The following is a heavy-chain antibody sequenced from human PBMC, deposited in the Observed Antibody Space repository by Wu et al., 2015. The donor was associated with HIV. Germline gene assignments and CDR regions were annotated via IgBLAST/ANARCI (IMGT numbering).Heavy chain of an antibody. CDR3: LTAINGVVY. CDR1: GYIFVNQY. CDR2: LSPNNGAT. J-gene: IGHJ4*02. Sequence: VQLVQSVPDVKKPGASVKVSCKAPGYIFVNQYMHWVRQAPGQGLEWMGWLSPNNGATNYAQRFQDRVSMTGDTSITTAYMELRRLTSDDTAMYFCLTAINGVVYWGQGTLVTVSS. V-gene: IGHV1-2*02. D-gene: IGHD2-8*01.